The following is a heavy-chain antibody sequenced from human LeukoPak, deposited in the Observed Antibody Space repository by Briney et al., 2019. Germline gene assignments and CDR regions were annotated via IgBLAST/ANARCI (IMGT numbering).Heavy chain of an antibody. CDR2: TYYRSQQWHS. V-gene: IGHV6-1*01. D-gene: IGHD3-3*01. J-gene: IGHJ4*02. Sequence: SQTLSLTCALSGDSVSSNGASWNWIRQSPSRGLEWLGRTYYRSQQWHSDYAPSVKGRITLNPDTSKNQFSLQLNSVTPEDTAVYYCGRETDFGVVTNWGQGTLVTVSS. CDR1: GDSVSSNGAS. CDR3: GRETDFGVVTN.